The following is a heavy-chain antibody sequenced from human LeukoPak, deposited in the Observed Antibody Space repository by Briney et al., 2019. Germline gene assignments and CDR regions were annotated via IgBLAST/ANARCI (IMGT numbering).Heavy chain of an antibody. J-gene: IGHJ4*02. CDR2: FDPEDGET. V-gene: IGHV1-24*01. D-gene: IGHD4-17*01. Sequence: GASVKVSCKVSGYTLTELSMHWVRQAPGKGLEWMGGFDPEDGETIYAQKFQGRVTMTEDTSTDTAYMELSSLRSGDTAVYYCATDPDDYGDYEVAYWGQGTLVTVSS. CDR3: ATDPDDYGDYEVAY. CDR1: GYTLTELS.